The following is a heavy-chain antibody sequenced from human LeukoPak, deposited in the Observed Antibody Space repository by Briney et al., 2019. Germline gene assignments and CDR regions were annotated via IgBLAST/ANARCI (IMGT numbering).Heavy chain of an antibody. CDR2: IYYSGST. V-gene: IGHV4-59*01. CDR1: GGSISSYY. D-gene: IGHD6-13*01. Sequence: PSETLSLTCTVSGGSISSYYWSWIRQPPGKGLEWIGYIYYSGSTNYNPSLKSRVTISVDTSKNQFSLKLSSVTAADTAVYYCARSESSSWTDAFDIWGQGTMVTVSS. CDR3: ARSESSSWTDAFDI. J-gene: IGHJ3*02.